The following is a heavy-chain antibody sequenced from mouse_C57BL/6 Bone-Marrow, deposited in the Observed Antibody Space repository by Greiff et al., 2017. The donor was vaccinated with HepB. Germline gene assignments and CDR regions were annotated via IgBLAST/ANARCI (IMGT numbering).Heavy chain of an antibody. D-gene: IGHD1-1*01. CDR2: IDPENGDT. Sequence: EVMLVESGAELVRPGASVKLSCTASGFNIKDDYMHWVKQRPEQGLEWIGWIDPENGDTEYASKFQGKATITADTSSNTAYLQLSSLTSEDTAVYYCYYYGSSYDYWGQGTTLTVSS. CDR1: GFNIKDDY. J-gene: IGHJ2*01. V-gene: IGHV14-4*01. CDR3: YYYGSSYDY.